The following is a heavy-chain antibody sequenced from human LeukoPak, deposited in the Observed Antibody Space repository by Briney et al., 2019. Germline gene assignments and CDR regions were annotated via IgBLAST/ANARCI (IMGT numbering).Heavy chain of an antibody. Sequence: GGSLRLSCAAFGFTFSSYGMHWVRQAPGKGLEWVAFIRYDGSNKYYADSVKGRFTISRDNSKNTLYLQMNSLRAEDTAVYYCAKDQAYCGGDCPLDYWGQGTLVTVSS. V-gene: IGHV3-30*02. D-gene: IGHD2-21*02. J-gene: IGHJ4*02. CDR2: IRYDGSNK. CDR3: AKDQAYCGGDCPLDY. CDR1: GFTFSSYG.